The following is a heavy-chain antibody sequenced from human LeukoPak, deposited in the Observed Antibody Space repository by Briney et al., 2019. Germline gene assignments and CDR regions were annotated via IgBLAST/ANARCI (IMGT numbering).Heavy chain of an antibody. J-gene: IGHJ3*02. D-gene: IGHD2-21*02. CDR2: ITAYNGNT. CDR3: ARERLGVTAFDI. V-gene: IGHV1-18*01. CDR1: GYMFTGYG. Sequence: ASVKVSCMASGYMFTGYGISWVRQAPGQGLEWVGWITAYNGNTMYAQKLQGRVTMTTDTSTTTAYMELRSLRSDDTAVYYCARERLGVTAFDIWGQGTMVTVSS.